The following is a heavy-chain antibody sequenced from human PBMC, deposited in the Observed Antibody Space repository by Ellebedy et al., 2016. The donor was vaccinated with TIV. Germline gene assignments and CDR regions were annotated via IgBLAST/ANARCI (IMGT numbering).Heavy chain of an antibody. D-gene: IGHD3/OR15-3a*01. V-gene: IGHV1-69*13. CDR1: GGSFSRHG. J-gene: IGHJ4*02. CDR2: SIPILGTA. Sequence: AASVKVSCKAAGGSFSRHGISWVRQAPGQGLEWVGGSIPILGTANYAQKFRGRVTITADEHATTVYMELSSLRSEDTAGYYCARDKGTGNDYWGQGTLVTVSS. CDR3: ARDKGTGNDY.